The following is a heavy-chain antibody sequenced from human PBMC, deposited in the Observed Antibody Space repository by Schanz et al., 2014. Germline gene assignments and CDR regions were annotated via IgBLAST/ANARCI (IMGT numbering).Heavy chain of an antibody. J-gene: IGHJ4*02. D-gene: IGHD3-3*01. CDR2: IKQDGSEK. CDR1: GFSFRKSA. V-gene: IGHV3-7*01. CDR3: ARGVRIDY. Sequence: EVQLLESGGGLVQPGGSLRLSCAASGFSFRKSAMSWVRQAPGKGLEWVANIKQDGSEKYYVDSVKGRFTISRDNAKNLLYLQMNSLTAEDTAVYYCARGVRIDYWGQGTLVTVSS.